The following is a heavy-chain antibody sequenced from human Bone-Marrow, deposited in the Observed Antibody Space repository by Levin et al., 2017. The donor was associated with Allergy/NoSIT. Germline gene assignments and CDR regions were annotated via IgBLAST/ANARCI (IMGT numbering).Heavy chain of an antibody. J-gene: IGHJ4*02. V-gene: IGHV3-21*01. D-gene: IGHD2-15*01. CDR2: ISGSWNYI. CDR1: GFTFSSYS. Sequence: GGSLRLSCAASGFTFSSYSMHWVRQAPGKGLEWVSSISGSWNYIYYADSVKGRFAISRDNAKNSLYLQMDSLRAEDTALYYCARGHFEGSCSAGSCYSKPYYFDSWGQGTLVTVSS. CDR3: ARGHFEGSCSAGSCYSKPYYFDS.